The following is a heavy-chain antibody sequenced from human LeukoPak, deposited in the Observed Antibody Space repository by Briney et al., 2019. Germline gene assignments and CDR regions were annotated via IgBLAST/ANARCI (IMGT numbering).Heavy chain of an antibody. J-gene: IGHJ6*04. V-gene: IGHV3-21*01. CDR1: GFTFSSYS. CDR2: ISSSSSYI. Sequence: GGSLRLSCAASGFTFSSYSMNWVRQAPGKGLEWVSSISSSSSYIYYADSVKGRFTISRDNAKNSLYLQMNSLRAEDTAVYYCARDLLDGSGSHSGYGMDVWGKGTTVTVSS. D-gene: IGHD3-10*01. CDR3: ARDLLDGSGSHSGYGMDV.